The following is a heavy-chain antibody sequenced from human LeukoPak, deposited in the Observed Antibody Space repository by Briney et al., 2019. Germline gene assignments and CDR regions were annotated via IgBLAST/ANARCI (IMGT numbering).Heavy chain of an antibody. CDR1: GYTFTGYY. Sequence: ASVKVSCKASGYTFTGYYMHWVRQAPGQGLEWMGWINPNSGGTNYAQKFQGRATMTRDTSISTAYMELSRLRSDDTAVYYCARDLNRIAAAAPFDYWGQGTLVTVSS. CDR3: ARDLNRIAAAAPFDY. J-gene: IGHJ4*02. D-gene: IGHD6-13*01. CDR2: INPNSGGT. V-gene: IGHV1-2*02.